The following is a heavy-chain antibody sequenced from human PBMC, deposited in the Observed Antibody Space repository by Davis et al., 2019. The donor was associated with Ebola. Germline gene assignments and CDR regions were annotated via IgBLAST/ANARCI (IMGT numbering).Heavy chain of an antibody. D-gene: IGHD5-12*01. Sequence: GESLKIPCAAPGFTFSSYGMHWVRQAPGKGLEWVAVISYDGSNKYYADSVKGRFTISRDNSKNTLYLQMNSLRAEDTAVYYCAKVLGSGYGRGYYYYYYGMDVWGKGTTVTVSS. V-gene: IGHV3-30*18. CDR3: AKVLGSGYGRGYYYYYYGMDV. CDR2: ISYDGSNK. J-gene: IGHJ6*04. CDR1: GFTFSSYG.